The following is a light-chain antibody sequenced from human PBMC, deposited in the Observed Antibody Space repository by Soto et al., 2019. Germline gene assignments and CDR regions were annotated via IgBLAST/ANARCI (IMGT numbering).Light chain of an antibody. CDR1: SSNIGAGYG. CDR2: GNT. V-gene: IGLV1-40*01. Sequence: QSVLTQPPSVSGAPGQRVTISCTGSSSNIGAGYGVHWYQQLPGAAPKLLIYGNTNRPSGVPDRISGSQSGTSASLAITGLQAEDEADYYCQTADTSLSVVFGGGTQLT. CDR3: QTADTSLSVV. J-gene: IGLJ2*01.